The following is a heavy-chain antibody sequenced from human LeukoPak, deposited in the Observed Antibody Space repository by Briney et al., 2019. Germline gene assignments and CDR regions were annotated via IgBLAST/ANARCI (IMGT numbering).Heavy chain of an antibody. CDR2: IYTSGST. D-gene: IGHD3-22*01. CDR1: GGSISSGSYY. CDR3: ASGYYYDSRGYYSFDY. J-gene: IGHJ4*02. V-gene: IGHV4-61*02. Sequence: PSQTLSLTCTVSGGSISSGSYYWRWIRQPAGKGLEWIGRIYTSGSTNYNPSLKSRVTISVDTSKNQFSLKLSSVTAADTAVYYCASGYYYDSRGYYSFDYWGQGTLVTVSS.